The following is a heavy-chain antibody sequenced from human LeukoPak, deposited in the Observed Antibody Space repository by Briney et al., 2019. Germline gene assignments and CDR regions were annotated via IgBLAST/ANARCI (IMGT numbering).Heavy chain of an antibody. V-gene: IGHV3-30*02. Sequence: GGSLRLSCAASGFTFSSYGMHRVRQAPGKGLELVAFIRYDGSNKYYADSVKGRFTISRDNSKNTLYLQMNSLRAEDTAVYYCAATGYSSSSWYRGDYWGQGTLVTVSS. J-gene: IGHJ4*02. CDR3: AATGYSSSSWYRGDY. D-gene: IGHD6-13*01. CDR1: GFTFSSYG. CDR2: IRYDGSNK.